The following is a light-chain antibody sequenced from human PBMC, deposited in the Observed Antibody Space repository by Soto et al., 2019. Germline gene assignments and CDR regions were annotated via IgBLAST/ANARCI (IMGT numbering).Light chain of an antibody. CDR1: SSDVGGYNY. Sequence: QSVLTQPASVSGSLGQSITISCTGTSSDVGGYNYVSWYQQHPGKAPKVIIYEVSHRPSGISNRFSGSKSGNTASLTISGLQSEDEADYYCISYTSDDVRYVFGTGTKVTVL. CDR2: EVS. V-gene: IGLV2-14*01. CDR3: ISYTSDDVRYV. J-gene: IGLJ1*01.